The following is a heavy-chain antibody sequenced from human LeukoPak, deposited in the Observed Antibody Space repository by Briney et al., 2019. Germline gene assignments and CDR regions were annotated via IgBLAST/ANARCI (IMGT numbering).Heavy chain of an antibody. J-gene: IGHJ3*02. V-gene: IGHV3-23*01. D-gene: IGHD6-19*01. Sequence: GGSLRPSCAASGFTFSSYAMSWVRQAPGKGLEWVSDISGSGGSTYYADSVKGRFTISRDNSKNTLYLQMNSLRAEDTAVYYCAKDYADSSGWYRAFDIWGQGTMVTVSS. CDR3: AKDYADSSGWYRAFDI. CDR2: ISGSGGST. CDR1: GFTFSSYA.